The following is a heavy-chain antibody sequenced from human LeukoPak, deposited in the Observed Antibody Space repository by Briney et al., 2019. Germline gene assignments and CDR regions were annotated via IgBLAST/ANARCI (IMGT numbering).Heavy chain of an antibody. CDR3: ARIKVGATGIDY. CDR1: GFTFSSYW. V-gene: IGHV3-74*01. CDR2: INTDGSHT. J-gene: IGHJ4*02. Sequence: AGGSLRLSCAASGFTFSSYWMHWVRQAPGKGLVWVSRINTDGSHTNYADSVKGRFTFSRDNAKNTLYLQMNSLRAEDTAVYYCARIKVGATGIDYWGQGTLVTVSS. D-gene: IGHD1-26*01.